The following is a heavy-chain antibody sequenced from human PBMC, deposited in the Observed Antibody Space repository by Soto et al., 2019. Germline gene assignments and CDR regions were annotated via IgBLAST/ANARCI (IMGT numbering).Heavy chain of an antibody. D-gene: IGHD3-10*01. CDR3: ERDPPRFFTSSPEGAGL. V-gene: IGHV1-2*02. CDR1: GYTFTDSH. Sequence: GASVKVSCKASGYTFTDSHIHWVRQASGQGLEWLGWINPRSGDTNYPQKFQGRITMTRDTSVSTAYMELTNLTSDDTAVYYCERDPPRFFTSSPEGAGLWGQGTLVTVS. CDR2: INPRSGDT. J-gene: IGHJ4*02.